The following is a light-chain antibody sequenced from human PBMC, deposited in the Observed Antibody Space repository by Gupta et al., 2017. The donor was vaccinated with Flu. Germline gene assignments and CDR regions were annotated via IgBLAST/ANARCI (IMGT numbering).Light chain of an antibody. CDR2: AAS. CDR3: QQRYSSSWT. V-gene: IGKV1-39*01. Sequence: DIQMTQSPSSLSASVGDRVTITCRASQSISSYLMWYQQKPGKAPNLLIYAASSLQSGVPSRFFGSGACRDLSTPISSLQQDDYVTSYCQQRYSSSWTFGQGTKVEIK. J-gene: IGKJ1*01. CDR1: QSISSY.